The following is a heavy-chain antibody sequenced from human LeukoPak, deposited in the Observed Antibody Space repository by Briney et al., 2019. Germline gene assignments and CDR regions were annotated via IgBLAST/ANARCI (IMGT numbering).Heavy chain of an antibody. D-gene: IGHD2-15*01. CDR1: EFTFSSYT. J-gene: IGHJ4*02. CDR3: ARGGGNFDY. Sequence: GGSLTLSCAASEFTFSSYTINWVRQAPGKGLEWVSSISSTSTYISYADSVRGRFTISRDNAKNSLYLQMNSLRAEDTAVYYCARGGGNFDYWGQGTLVTVSS. V-gene: IGHV3-21*01. CDR2: ISSTSTYI.